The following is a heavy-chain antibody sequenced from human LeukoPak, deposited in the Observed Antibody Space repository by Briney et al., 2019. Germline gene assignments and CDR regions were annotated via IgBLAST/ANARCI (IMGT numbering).Heavy chain of an antibody. J-gene: IGHJ4*02. CDR2: INPNSGGT. V-gene: IGHV1-2*06. D-gene: IGHD2-15*01. CDR1: GYTFTGYY. Sequence: ASVKVSCKASGYTFTGYYMHWVRQAPGRGLEWMGRINPNSGGTNYAQKFQGGVTMTRDTSISTAYMELSRLRSDDTAVYYCLTTGCSGGGNCLYYFDYWGQGTLVTVSS. CDR3: LTTGCSGGGNCLYYFDY.